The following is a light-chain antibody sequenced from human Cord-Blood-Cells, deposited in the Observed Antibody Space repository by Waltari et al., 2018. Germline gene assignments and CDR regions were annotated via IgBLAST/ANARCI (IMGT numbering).Light chain of an antibody. V-gene: IGKV3-15*01. Sequence: EIVMTQFPATLSVSPGERATLSCRASPSVSSNLAWYQQKPGQAPRLLIYGASTRATGIPARFSGSGSGTEFTLTISSLQSEDFAVYYCQQYNNWPPITFGPGTKVDIK. CDR3: QQYNNWPPIT. CDR2: GAS. J-gene: IGKJ3*01. CDR1: PSVSSN.